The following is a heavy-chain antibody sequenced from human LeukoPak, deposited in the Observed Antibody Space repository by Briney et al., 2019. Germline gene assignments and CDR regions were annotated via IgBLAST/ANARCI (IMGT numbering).Heavy chain of an antibody. Sequence: SETLSLTCAVYGGSFSGYYWSWIRQPPGKGLEWIGEINHSGSTNYNPSLKSRVTISVDTSKNQFSLKLSSVTAADTAVYYCARQGAARFRYYFDYWGQGTLVTVSS. J-gene: IGHJ4*02. CDR2: INHSGST. D-gene: IGHD6-6*01. V-gene: IGHV4-34*01. CDR3: ARQGAARFRYYFDY. CDR1: GGSFSGYY.